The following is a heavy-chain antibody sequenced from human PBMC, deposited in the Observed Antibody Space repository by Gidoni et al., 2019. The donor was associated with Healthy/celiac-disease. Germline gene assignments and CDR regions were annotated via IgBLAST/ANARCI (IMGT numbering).Heavy chain of an antibody. Sequence: EVQLVESGGGLVKPGGSLRLSCAASGFTFSSYSMNWVRQAPGKGLEWDSSISSSSSYIYYADSVKGRFTISRDNAKNSLYLQMNSLRAEDTAVYYCARGESSYYGSGSYPNPNFDYWGQGTLVTVSS. CDR1: GFTFSSYS. CDR3: ARGESSYYGSGSYPNPNFDY. J-gene: IGHJ4*02. CDR2: ISSSSSYI. V-gene: IGHV3-21*01. D-gene: IGHD3-10*01.